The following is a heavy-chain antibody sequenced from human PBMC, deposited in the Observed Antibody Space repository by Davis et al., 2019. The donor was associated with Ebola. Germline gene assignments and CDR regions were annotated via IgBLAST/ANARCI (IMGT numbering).Heavy chain of an antibody. J-gene: IGHJ3*02. CDR3: ARLRVMGATGSSPAFDI. V-gene: IGHV4-39*01. Sequence: SETLSLTCTVSGGSISSYYWSWIRQPPGKGLEWIGSIYYSGSTYYNPSLKSRVTISVDTSKNQFSLKLSSVTAADTAVYYCARLRVMGATGSSPAFDIWGQGTMVTVSS. CDR1: GGSISSYY. CDR2: IYYSGST. D-gene: IGHD1-26*01.